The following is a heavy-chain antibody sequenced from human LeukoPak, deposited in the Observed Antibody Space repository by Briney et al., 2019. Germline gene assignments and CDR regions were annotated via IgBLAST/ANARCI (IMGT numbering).Heavy chain of an antibody. CDR2: IYYSGST. J-gene: IGHJ4*02. V-gene: IGHV4-39*01. CDR1: GGSISSSSYY. Sequence: SETLSLTCTVSGGSISSSSYYWGWIRQPPGKGLEWIGSIYYSGSTYYNPSLKRRVTISVDTSKNQFSLKLSSVTAADTAVYYCARRVTGTTTFDYWGQGTLVTVSS. CDR3: ARRVTGTTTFDY. D-gene: IGHD1-20*01.